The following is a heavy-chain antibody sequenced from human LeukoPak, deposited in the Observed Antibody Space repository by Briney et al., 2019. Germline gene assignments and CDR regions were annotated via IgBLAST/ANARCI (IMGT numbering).Heavy chain of an antibody. CDR1: GGSISSYY. CDR3: LRQDYYGSGSLSDY. J-gene: IGHJ4*02. CDR2: IYYSGST. Sequence: SETLSLTCTVSGGSISSYYWSWIRQPPGTGLEWIGYIYYSGSTNYNPSLKSRVTISVDTSKNQFSLKLGSVTAADTAIYYCLRQDYYGSGSLSDYWGQGTLVTVSS. V-gene: IGHV4-59*08. D-gene: IGHD3-10*01.